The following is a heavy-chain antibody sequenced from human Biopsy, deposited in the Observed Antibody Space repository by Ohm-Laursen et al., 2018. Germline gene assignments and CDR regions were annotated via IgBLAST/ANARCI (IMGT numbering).Heavy chain of an antibody. CDR3: ALGGGSYVNFDY. Sequence: PGTLSLTCAVYGGSLSGYYWSWIRQPPGKGLQWIGEINDSGSINYDPSLESRVTISADTSKNQFSLRLSSVTAADTAVYYCALGGGSYVNFDYWGQGTLVTVSS. V-gene: IGHV4-34*01. CDR2: INDSGSI. J-gene: IGHJ4*02. CDR1: GGSLSGYY. D-gene: IGHD1-26*01.